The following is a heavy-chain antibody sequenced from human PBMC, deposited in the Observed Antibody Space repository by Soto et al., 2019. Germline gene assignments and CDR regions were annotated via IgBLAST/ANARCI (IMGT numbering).Heavy chain of an antibody. J-gene: IGHJ4*02. CDR3: ARGLSTGSSYSGGWYYFDY. V-gene: IGHV4-34*01. Sequence: QVQLQQWGAGLLKPSETLSLTCAVHGGSFSGYIWTWIRQPPGKGLQWIGQINHSGSTYYNPSLKSRVIISVHTSNDQFSLELSAVTAADTAVYYCARGLSTGSSYSGGWYYFDYWGQGTLVTVSS. CDR1: GGSFSGYI. D-gene: IGHD1-26*01. CDR2: INHSGST.